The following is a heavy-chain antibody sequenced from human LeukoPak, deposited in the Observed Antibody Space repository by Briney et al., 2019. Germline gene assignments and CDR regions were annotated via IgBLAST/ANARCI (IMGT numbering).Heavy chain of an antibody. J-gene: IGHJ2*01. Sequence: PSQTLSLTCTVSGGSISSGSYYWSWIRQPAGKGLEWIGRIYTSGSTNYNPSLKSRVTISVDTSKNQFPLKLSSVTAADTAVYYCAREVAARPRDNWYFDLWGRGTLVTVSS. D-gene: IGHD6-6*01. CDR2: IYTSGST. CDR3: AREVAARPRDNWYFDL. V-gene: IGHV4-61*02. CDR1: GGSISSGSYY.